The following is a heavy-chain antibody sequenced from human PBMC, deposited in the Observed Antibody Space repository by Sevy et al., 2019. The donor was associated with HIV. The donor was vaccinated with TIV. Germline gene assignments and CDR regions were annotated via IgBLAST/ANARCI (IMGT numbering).Heavy chain of an antibody. CDR2: ISYDGSNK. D-gene: IGHD2-15*01. J-gene: IGHJ3*02. Sequence: GGSLRLSCAASGFTFSSYAMHWVRQAPGKGLEWVAVISYDGSNKYYADSVKGRFTISRDNSKNTLYLQMNSLRAEDTAVYYGARDRGYCSGGSCYRDAFDIWGQGTMVTVSS. CDR1: GFTFSSYA. V-gene: IGHV3-30-3*01. CDR3: ARDRGYCSGGSCYRDAFDI.